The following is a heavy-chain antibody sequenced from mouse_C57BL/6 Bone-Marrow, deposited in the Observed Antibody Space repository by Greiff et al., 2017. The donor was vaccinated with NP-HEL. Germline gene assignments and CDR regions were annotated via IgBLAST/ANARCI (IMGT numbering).Heavy chain of an antibody. J-gene: IGHJ4*01. CDR2: INPNNGGT. Sequence: EVQLQQSGPELVKPGASVKISCKASGYTFTDYYMNWVKQSHGKSLEWIGDINPNNGGTSYNQKFKGKATLTVDKSSSTAYMELRSLTSEDSAVYYCAREKLYGSRTMDYWGQGTSVTVSS. V-gene: IGHV1-26*01. CDR3: AREKLYGSRTMDY. D-gene: IGHD1-1*01. CDR1: GYTFTDYY.